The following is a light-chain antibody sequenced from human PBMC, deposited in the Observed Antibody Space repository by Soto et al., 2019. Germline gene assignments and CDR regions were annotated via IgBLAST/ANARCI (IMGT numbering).Light chain of an antibody. Sequence: QSALTQPRSVSGAPGQSVTISCTGTSCDVGTYNYVSWYQQHPGKAPKLMIYDVSERPSGVPDRFSGSKSGNSASLTISGLQAEDEADYYCRSYAGSPRYVFGTGTKLTVL. J-gene: IGLJ1*01. CDR1: SCDVGTYNY. CDR3: RSYAGSPRYV. CDR2: DVS. V-gene: IGLV2-11*01.